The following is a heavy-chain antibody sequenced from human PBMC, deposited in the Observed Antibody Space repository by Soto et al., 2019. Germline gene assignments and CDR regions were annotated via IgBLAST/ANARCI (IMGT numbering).Heavy chain of an antibody. CDR1: GGSISSSNW. J-gene: IGHJ4*02. V-gene: IGHV4-4*02. CDR3: ARGEYVGELFYGLYFDY. CDR2: IYHSGST. Sequence: QVQLQESGPGLVKPSGTLSLTCAVSGGSISSSNWWSWVRQPPGKGLEWIGEIYHSGSTNYNPSLKTRVTISVDKSKNQFSLKLSSVTAADTAVYYCARGEYVGELFYGLYFDYWGQGTLVTVSS. D-gene: IGHD3-10*01.